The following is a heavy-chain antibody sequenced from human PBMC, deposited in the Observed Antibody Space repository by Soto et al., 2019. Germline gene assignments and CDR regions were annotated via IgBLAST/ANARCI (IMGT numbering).Heavy chain of an antibody. CDR3: ARDAVVVPSALYYFDY. V-gene: IGHV1-46*01. CDR1: GYTFTSYY. Sequence: ASVKVSCKASGYTFTSYYMHWVRQAPGHGLEWMGIINPSGYGTSYAQKFQGRVTMTRDTSTTTFYMDLSSLRSEDTAVYFCARDAVVVPSALYYFDYWGQGTLVTVSS. D-gene: IGHD2-2*01. J-gene: IGHJ4*02. CDR2: INPSGYGT.